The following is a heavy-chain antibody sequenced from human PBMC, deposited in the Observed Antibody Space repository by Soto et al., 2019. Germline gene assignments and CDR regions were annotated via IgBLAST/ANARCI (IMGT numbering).Heavy chain of an antibody. CDR3: AGELAGYCSSTSCYALVRTTWFDP. V-gene: IGHV3-20*01. CDR2: INWNGGST. Sequence: GGSLRLSCAASGFTFDDYGMSWVRQAPGKGLEWVSGINWNGGSTGYADSVKGRFTISRDNAKNSLYLQMNSLGAEDTALYHCAGELAGYCSSTSCYALVRTTWFDPWGQGTLVTVSS. D-gene: IGHD2-2*01. J-gene: IGHJ5*02. CDR1: GFTFDDYG.